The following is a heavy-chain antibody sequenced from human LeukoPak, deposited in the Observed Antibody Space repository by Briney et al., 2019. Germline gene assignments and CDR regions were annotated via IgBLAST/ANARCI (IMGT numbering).Heavy chain of an antibody. V-gene: IGHV4-39*01. CDR3: AKAGVRYFDSSGLYAFDF. D-gene: IGHD3-22*01. CDR2: IYYSGST. CDR1: GGSISSTSYY. Sequence: SETLSLTCAVSGGSISSTSYYWAWIRQPPGTGLEWVGTIYYSGSTYHNPSLKSRVTMSVDTSRNQFSLKLSSVDAADTAVYYCAKAGVRYFDSSGLYAFDFWGQGTTVTVSS. J-gene: IGHJ3*01.